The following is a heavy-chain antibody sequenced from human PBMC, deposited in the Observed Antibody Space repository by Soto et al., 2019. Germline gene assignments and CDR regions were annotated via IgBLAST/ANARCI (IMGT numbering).Heavy chain of an antibody. J-gene: IGHJ6*03. D-gene: IGHD4-17*01. Sequence: PGGSLRLSCAASGFTFDDYAMHWVRQAPGKGLEWVSGISWNSGSIGYADSVKGRFTISRDNAKNSLYLQMNSLRAEDTALYYCAKDHGFFIYGDSSHYM. CDR3: AKDHGFFIYGDSSHYM. CDR1: GFTFDDYA. V-gene: IGHV3-9*01. CDR2: ISWNSGSI.